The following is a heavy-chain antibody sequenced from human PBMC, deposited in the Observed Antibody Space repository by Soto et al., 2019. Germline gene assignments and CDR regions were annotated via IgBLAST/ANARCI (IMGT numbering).Heavy chain of an antibody. CDR2: IYHSGST. D-gene: IGHD1-26*01. CDR3: TRGWEITD. Sequence: SETLSLTCAFSVGSIYSAVYWNWVRQFPGKGLEWIGQIYHSGSTNYNPSLKSRVTMSVDKSKNQFSLRLTSVTAADTAVYYCTRGWEITDWGQGTLVNVSS. V-gene: IGHV4-4*02. CDR1: VGSIYSAVY. J-gene: IGHJ4*02.